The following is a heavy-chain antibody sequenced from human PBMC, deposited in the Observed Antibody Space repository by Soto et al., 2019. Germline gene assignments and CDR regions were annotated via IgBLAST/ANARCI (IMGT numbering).Heavy chain of an antibody. CDR1: GGSFSGYY. CDR2: INHSGST. V-gene: IGHV4-34*01. Sequence: SETLSLTCAVYGGSFSGYYWSWIRQPPGKGLEWIGEINHSGSTNYNPSLKSRVTISVDTSKNQFSLKLSSVTPEDTAVYYCARARGAGITIFGVVTQHYYGMDVWGQGTTVTVSS. D-gene: IGHD3-3*01. CDR3: ARARGAGITIFGVVTQHYYGMDV. J-gene: IGHJ6*02.